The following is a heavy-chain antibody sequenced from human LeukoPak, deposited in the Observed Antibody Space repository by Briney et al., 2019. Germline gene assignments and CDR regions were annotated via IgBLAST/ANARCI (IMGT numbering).Heavy chain of an antibody. D-gene: IGHD2-15*01. Sequence: PSETLSLTCAVSGGSISSGNWWSWVRQPLGKGLEWIGEISHSGNTKYNPSLKGRVIISMDKSKNQFSLEVNSVTAADTAVYYCARSAGYWSLDYWGQGTLVTVSS. V-gene: IGHV4-4*02. CDR3: ARSAGYWSLDY. CDR2: ISHSGNT. J-gene: IGHJ4*02. CDR1: GGSISSGNW.